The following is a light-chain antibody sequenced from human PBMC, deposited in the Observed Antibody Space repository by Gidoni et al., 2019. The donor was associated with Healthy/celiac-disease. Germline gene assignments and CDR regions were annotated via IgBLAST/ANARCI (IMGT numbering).Light chain of an antibody. CDR1: QSVSSSY. V-gene: IGKV3-20*01. Sequence: EIVLTHSPGTLSLSPGERATLSCRASQSVSSSYLAWYQQKPGQAPMLLIYGASSRATGIPDRFSGSGSGTDFTLTISRLEPEDFAVYYCQQYGSSPPTFGQGTRLEIK. CDR2: GAS. CDR3: QQYGSSPPT. J-gene: IGKJ5*01.